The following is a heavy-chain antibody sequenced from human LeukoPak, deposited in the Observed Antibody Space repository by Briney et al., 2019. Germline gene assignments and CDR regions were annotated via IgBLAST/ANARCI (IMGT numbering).Heavy chain of an antibody. CDR2: IYYSGST. J-gene: IGHJ6*02. D-gene: IGHD5-18*01. Sequence: SETLSLTCTVSGGSISSSDYYWSWIRQPPGKGLEWIGYIYYSGSTYYNPSLKSRVTISVDTSKNQFSLKLSSVTAADTAVYYCARDVPVDTAMAPYYYGMDVWGQGTTVTVSS. CDR3: ARDVPVDTAMAPYYYGMDV. V-gene: IGHV4-31*03. CDR1: GGSISSSDYY.